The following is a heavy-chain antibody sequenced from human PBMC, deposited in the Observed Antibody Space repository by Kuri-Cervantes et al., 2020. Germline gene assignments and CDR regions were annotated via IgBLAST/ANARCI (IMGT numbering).Heavy chain of an antibody. CDR1: GYSFTSYW. CDR2: IYPGDSDT. CDR3: AREMSYDYVWGSYRDAFDI. Sequence: GESLKISCKGSGYSFTSYWLGLVRQMPGKGPEWMGIIYPGDSDTRYSPSFQVQATISADKSISTAYLQWSSLKASDTAMYYCAREMSYDYVWGSYRDAFDIWGQGTMVTVSS. V-gene: IGHV5-51*01. J-gene: IGHJ3*02. D-gene: IGHD3-16*02.